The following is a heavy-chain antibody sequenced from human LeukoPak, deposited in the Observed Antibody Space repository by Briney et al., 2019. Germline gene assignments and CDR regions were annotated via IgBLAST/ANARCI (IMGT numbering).Heavy chain of an antibody. CDR3: ARGYYDSSGPPRFDP. J-gene: IGHJ5*02. V-gene: IGHV1-2*06. Sequence: ASVKVSCKASGYTFTGYYLHWVRQAPGQGLECMGRINPNSRGTEYAQKFQDRVTMTRDTSISTAYMDLSRLRSDDTAVYYCARGYYDSSGPPRFDPWGQGTLVTVSS. CDR1: GYTFTGYY. CDR2: INPNSRGT. D-gene: IGHD3-22*01.